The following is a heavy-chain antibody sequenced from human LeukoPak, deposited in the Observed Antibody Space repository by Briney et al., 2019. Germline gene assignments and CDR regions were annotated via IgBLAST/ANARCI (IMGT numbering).Heavy chain of an antibody. CDR1: GFTFSSYG. J-gene: IGHJ6*01. CDR3: ARERRLADYYYYGMDV. Sequence: TGGSLRLSCAASGFTFSSYGMHWVRQAPGKGLEWVAVIWYDGSNKYYADSVKGRFTISRDNSKNTLYLQMNSLRAEDTAVDYCARERRLADYYYYGMDVWGQGTTVTVSS. CDR2: IWYDGSNK. V-gene: IGHV3-33*01.